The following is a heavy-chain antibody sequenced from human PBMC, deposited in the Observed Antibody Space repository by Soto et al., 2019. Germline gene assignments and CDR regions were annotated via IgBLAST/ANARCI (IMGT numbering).Heavy chain of an antibody. CDR2: INPNSGGT. CDR1: GYTFTGYY. D-gene: IGHD3-9*01. Sequence: ASVKVSCKASGYTFTGYYMHWVRQAPGQGLEWMGWINPNSGGTNYAQKFQGWVTMTRDTSISTAYMELSRLRSDDTAVYYFARGGHYDILTGYYYYYGMDVWGQGTTVTVSS. CDR3: ARGGHYDILTGYYYYYGMDV. J-gene: IGHJ6*02. V-gene: IGHV1-2*04.